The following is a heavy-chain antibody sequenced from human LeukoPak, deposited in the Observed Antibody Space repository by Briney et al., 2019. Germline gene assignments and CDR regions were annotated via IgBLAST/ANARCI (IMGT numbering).Heavy chain of an antibody. Sequence: GGSLRLSCAASGFSFSSYSMNWVRQAPGKGLGWLSNISPSSSSIYYADSVKGRFTISRDNAKNSLYLQMNSLRAEDTAVYYCARESAAGYFDYWGQGTLVTVSS. V-gene: IGHV3-48*01. CDR1: GFSFSSYS. CDR3: ARESAAGYFDY. D-gene: IGHD6-13*01. J-gene: IGHJ4*02. CDR2: ISPSSSSI.